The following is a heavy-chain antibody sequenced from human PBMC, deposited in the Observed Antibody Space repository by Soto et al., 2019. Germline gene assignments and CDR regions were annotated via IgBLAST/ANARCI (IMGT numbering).Heavy chain of an antibody. CDR3: ARDQTVAGPTTFEY. J-gene: IGHJ4*02. V-gene: IGHV3-74*01. Sequence: GWSLRFSCAASGFTFSSYWMHLVRQTPGKGLVWVSRIDIAASTTTYADSVKGRFTISRDNAKKTLYLQMNSLRAEDTAVYYCARDQTVAGPTTFEYCGQVTLVTVFS. D-gene: IGHD6-19*01. CDR2: IDIAASTT. CDR1: GFTFSSYW.